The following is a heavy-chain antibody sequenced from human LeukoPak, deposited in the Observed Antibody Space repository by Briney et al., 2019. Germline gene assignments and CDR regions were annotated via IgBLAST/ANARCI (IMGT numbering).Heavy chain of an antibody. J-gene: IGHJ4*02. CDR1: RFTFSSYA. Sequence: GGSLRLSCAASRFTFSSYAMHWVGQAQGKGLEWVAVISYDGSNKYYADSVKGRFTISRDNSKNTLYLQMNSLRAEDTAVYYCARDFDLPDTTPAYWGQGTLITVSS. D-gene: IGHD4-11*01. CDR2: ISYDGSNK. CDR3: ARDFDLPDTTPAY. V-gene: IGHV3-30*04.